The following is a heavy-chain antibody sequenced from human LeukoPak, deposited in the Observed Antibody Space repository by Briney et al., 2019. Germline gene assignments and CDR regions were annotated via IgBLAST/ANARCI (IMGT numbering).Heavy chain of an antibody. CDR1: GGTFSSYV. V-gene: IGHV1-69*06. CDR2: IIPIFGTA. J-gene: IGHJ6*03. CDR3: ASLNHYYYYYDMDV. Sequence: SVKVSCKASGGTFSSYVISWVRQAPGQGLEWMGGIIPIFGTANYAQKLQGRVTITADKSTSTAYMELSSLRSEDTAVYYCASLNHYYYYYDMDVWGKGTTVTVSS.